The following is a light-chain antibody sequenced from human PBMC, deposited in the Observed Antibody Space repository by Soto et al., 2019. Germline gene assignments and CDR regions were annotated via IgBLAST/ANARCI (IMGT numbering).Light chain of an antibody. CDR3: QQYDNLPLS. CDR1: QAISNY. J-gene: IGKJ3*01. CDR2: DAS. Sequence: DIQMTQSPSSLSASVGDRVTITCQASQAISNYLNWYQQKPGKAPKLVISDASNLETGAPSRFSGSGSGTDFTFTISSLQPEDIGTYFCQQYDNLPLSFGPGTTVEI. V-gene: IGKV1-33*01.